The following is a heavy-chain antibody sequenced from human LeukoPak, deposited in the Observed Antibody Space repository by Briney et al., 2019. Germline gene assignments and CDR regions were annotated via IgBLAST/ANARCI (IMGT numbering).Heavy chain of an antibody. CDR2: INPNSGGT. Sequence: ASVKVSCKASGYTFTGYYMHWVRQAPGQGLEWMGWINPNSGGTNYAQKFQGRVTMTRDTSISTAYMELSRLRSDDTAVYHCARERRGAAAGTPRNWFYPWGQGTLVTVSS. J-gene: IGHJ5*02. CDR3: ARERRGAAAGTPRNWFYP. V-gene: IGHV1-2*02. D-gene: IGHD6-13*01. CDR1: GYTFTGYY.